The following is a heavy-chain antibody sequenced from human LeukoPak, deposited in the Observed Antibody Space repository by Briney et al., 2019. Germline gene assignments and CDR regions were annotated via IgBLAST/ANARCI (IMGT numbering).Heavy chain of an antibody. Sequence: SETLSLTCSVSGDSISSRSYHWGWIRQPPGRGLEWIGSIYYSGSTFYNPSLQSRVTVSVDTSNNQFSLRLNSVTAADTAVYYCARDRTHNFYYYGMDVWGQGTTVTVSS. V-gene: IGHV4-39*07. D-gene: IGHD1-1*01. CDR1: GDSISSRSYH. CDR3: ARDRTHNFYYYGMDV. J-gene: IGHJ6*02. CDR2: IYYSGST.